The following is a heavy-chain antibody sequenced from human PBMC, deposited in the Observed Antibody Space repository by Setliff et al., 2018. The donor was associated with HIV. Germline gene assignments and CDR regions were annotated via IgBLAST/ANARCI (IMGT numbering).Heavy chain of an antibody. CDR3: ASAYGSGYSMDGAFDI. CDR2: INHSGST. V-gene: IGHV4-34*01. Sequence: SETLSLTCAVYGGSFSGYYWSWIRQPPGKGLEWIGEINHSGSTNYNPSLKSRVTISIDMSKNQFSLNVTSVTAADTALYYCASAYGSGYSMDGAFDIWGQGTMVTVSS. D-gene: IGHD5-12*01. J-gene: IGHJ3*02. CDR1: GGSFSGYY.